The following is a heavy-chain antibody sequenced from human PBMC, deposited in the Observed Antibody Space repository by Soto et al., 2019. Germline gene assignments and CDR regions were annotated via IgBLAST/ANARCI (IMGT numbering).Heavy chain of an antibody. D-gene: IGHD3-10*01. CDR2: ICHSGNT. V-gene: IGHV4-30-2*01. Sequence: SETLSLTCTVSGGSITIGGYCWSWIRQPPGQGLEWIGYICHSGNTYYNPSLKSRVTTSLDRSKNQFSLNLSSVTAADTAVYYCARVWFGESSWFDPWGQGTLVPVSS. J-gene: IGHJ5*02. CDR3: ARVWFGESSWFDP. CDR1: GGSITIGGYC.